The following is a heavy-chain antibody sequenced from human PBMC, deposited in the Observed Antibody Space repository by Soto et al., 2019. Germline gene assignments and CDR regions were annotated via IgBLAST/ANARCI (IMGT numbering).Heavy chain of an antibody. J-gene: IGHJ5*02. CDR3: ASPKIAFYNWFDP. Sequence: SETLSLTCTVSGGSIRSYYWSWIRQPPGKGLEWIGSIYYSGSTYYNPSLKSRVTISVDTSKNQFSLKLSSVTAADTAVYYCASPKIAFYNWFDPWGQGTLVTVSS. CDR2: IYYSGST. V-gene: IGHV4-59*05. CDR1: GGSIRSYY. D-gene: IGHD3-3*02.